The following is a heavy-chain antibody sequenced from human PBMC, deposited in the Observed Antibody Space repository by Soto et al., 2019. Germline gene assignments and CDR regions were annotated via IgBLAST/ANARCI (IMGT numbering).Heavy chain of an antibody. CDR2: INPSGGST. V-gene: IGHV1-46*03. CDR3: AREMVDWNYSKDVYYYMDV. D-gene: IGHD1-7*01. J-gene: IGHJ6*03. CDR1: GYTFTSYY. Sequence: GASVKVSCKASGYTFTSYYMHWVRQAPGQGLEWMGIINPSGGSTSYAQKFQGRVTMTRDTSTSTVYMELSSLRSEDTAVYYCAREMVDWNYSKDVYYYMDVWGKGTTVTVSS.